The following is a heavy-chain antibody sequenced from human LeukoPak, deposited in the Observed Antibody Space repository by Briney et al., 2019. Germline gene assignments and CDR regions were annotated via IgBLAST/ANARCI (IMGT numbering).Heavy chain of an antibody. V-gene: IGHV4-59*01. Sequence: SETLSLTCTVSGGSISSYYWSWIRQPPGKGLEWIGYIYYSGSTNYNPSLKSRVTISVDTSKNQFSLKLSSVTAADTAVYYCARGYNYGHFDYWGQGTLVTVSS. J-gene: IGHJ4*02. D-gene: IGHD5-24*01. CDR1: GGSISSYY. CDR2: IYYSGST. CDR3: ARGYNYGHFDY.